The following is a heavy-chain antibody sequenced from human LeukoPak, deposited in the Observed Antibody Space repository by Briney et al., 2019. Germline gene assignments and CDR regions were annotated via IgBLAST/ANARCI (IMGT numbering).Heavy chain of an antibody. CDR2: LISDGSSA. CDR3: VRDARYYPDV. D-gene: IGHD2/OR15-2a*01. V-gene: IGHV3-74*01. CDR1: GFTFSSYW. J-gene: IGHJ6*02. Sequence: SGGSLRLSCAASGFTFSSYWMHWVRQAPGKGLVWVSRLISDGSSASYADSVKGRFTISRDNTKNILYLQMNSLRAEDTAVYYCVRDARYYPDVWGQGTAVTVSS.